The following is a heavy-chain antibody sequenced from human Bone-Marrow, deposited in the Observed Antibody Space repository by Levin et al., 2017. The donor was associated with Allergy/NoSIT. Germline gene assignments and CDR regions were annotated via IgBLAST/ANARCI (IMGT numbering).Heavy chain of an antibody. Sequence: GGSLRLSCAASGFTFSSYGMHWVRQAPGKGLEWVAVISYDGSNKYYADSVKGRFTISRDNSKNTLYLQMNSLRAEDTAVYYCAKGSGYGEVDGYWGQGTLVTVSS. V-gene: IGHV3-30*18. D-gene: IGHD4-17*01. CDR3: AKGSGYGEVDGY. CDR2: ISYDGSNK. CDR1: GFTFSSYG. J-gene: IGHJ4*02.